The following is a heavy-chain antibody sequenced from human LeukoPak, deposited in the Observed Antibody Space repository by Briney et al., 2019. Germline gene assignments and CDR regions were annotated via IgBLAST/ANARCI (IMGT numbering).Heavy chain of an antibody. CDR2: IYRRGST. J-gene: IGHJ6*02. CDR3: ARHVQDLGIKV. V-gene: IGHV4-39*01. CDR1: GASISSSDSY. Sequence: PSETLSLTCTVSGASISSSDSYWSWIRPRPGKGLEWIGSIYRRGSTSYNPSLKSRVTVSEDMSKNHFSLRLSSVTAADTAVYYCARHVQDLGIKVWGQGTTVTVSS.